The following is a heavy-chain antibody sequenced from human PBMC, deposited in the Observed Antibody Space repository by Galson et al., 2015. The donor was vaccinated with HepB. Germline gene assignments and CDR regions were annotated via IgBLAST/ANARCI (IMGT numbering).Heavy chain of an antibody. J-gene: IGHJ6*03. Sequence: SVKVSCKASGYTFTSYAMHWVRQAPGQRLEWMGWINAGTGNTKYSQKFQGRVTITRDTSASTAYMELSSLRSEVTAVYYCARDRSSGSSYYYYMDVWGKGTTVTVSS. V-gene: IGHV1-3*01. CDR1: GYTFTSYA. CDR3: ARDRSSGSSYYYYMDV. D-gene: IGHD3-10*01. CDR2: INAGTGNT.